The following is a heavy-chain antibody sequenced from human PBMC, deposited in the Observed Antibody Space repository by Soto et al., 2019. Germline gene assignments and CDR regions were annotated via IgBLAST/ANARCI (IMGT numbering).Heavy chain of an antibody. V-gene: IGHV3-33*01. CDR3: ARDFQRALDY. Sequence: PGGSLRLSCAASGFTFNSYAMHWVRQAPGKGLEWVALIWHDGSNRYYTDSVKGRFTISRDNSKNTLYLQLNSLRAEDTAVYYCARDFQRALDYWGQGNLVTVSS. CDR2: IWHDGSNR. CDR1: GFTFNSYA. J-gene: IGHJ4*02.